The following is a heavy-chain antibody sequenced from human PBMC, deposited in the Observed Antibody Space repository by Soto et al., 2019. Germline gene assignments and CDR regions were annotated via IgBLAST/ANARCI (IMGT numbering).Heavy chain of an antibody. CDR2: ISYDGSNK. CDR1: GFTFSIYG. J-gene: IGHJ4*02. Sequence: GGSLRLSCAASGFTFSIYGMHLVRQSPGKGLEWVAVISYDGSNKYYADSVKGRFTISRDNSKNTLYLQMNSLRAEDTAVYYCAKIDFHCALLPDYWRQGTLVTVSS. D-gene: IGHD3-9*01. CDR3: AKIDFHCALLPDY. V-gene: IGHV3-30*18.